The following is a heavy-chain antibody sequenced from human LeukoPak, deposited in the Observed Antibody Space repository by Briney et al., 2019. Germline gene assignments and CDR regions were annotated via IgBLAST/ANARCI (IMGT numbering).Heavy chain of an antibody. CDR2: INPSGGST. D-gene: IGHD6-13*01. CDR1: GYTFTSYY. Sequence: ASVKVSCKASGYTFTSYYMHWVRQAPGQGLEWMGIINPSGGSTSYAQKLQGRVTMTADTSTSTAYMDLRSLRSDDTAVYHCAREMPAAAGSDAFDIWGQGTMVTVSS. CDR3: AREMPAAAGSDAFDI. V-gene: IGHV1-46*01. J-gene: IGHJ3*02.